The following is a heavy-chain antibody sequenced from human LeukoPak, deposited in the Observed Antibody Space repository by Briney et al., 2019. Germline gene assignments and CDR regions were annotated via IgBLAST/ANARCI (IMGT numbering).Heavy chain of an antibody. CDR3: VKVAKYYYGSETYYFFEH. D-gene: IGHD3-10*01. J-gene: IGHJ4*02. V-gene: IGHV3-48*03. CDR2: ISSSGSTI. CDR1: GFTFSSYE. Sequence: GGSLRLSCAASGFTFSSYEMNWVRQAPGKGLEWVSYISSSGSTIYYADSVKGRFTISRDNAKNSLDLQMNSLRVEDTGIYYCVKVAKYYYGSETYYFFEHWGQGTPVTAS.